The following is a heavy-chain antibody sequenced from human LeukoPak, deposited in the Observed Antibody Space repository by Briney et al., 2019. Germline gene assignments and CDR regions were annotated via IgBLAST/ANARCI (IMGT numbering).Heavy chain of an antibody. CDR3: AKERDTAMVTIDY. CDR2: IRYDGSNK. D-gene: IGHD5-18*01. CDR1: GFTFSSYG. Sequence: PGRSLRLPCAASGFTFSSYGMHGVRQAPGKGLKGVAFIRYDGSNKYYADSVKGRFTISRDNSKNTLYLQMNRLRAEDTAVYYCAKERDTAMVTIDYWGQGTLVTVSS. J-gene: IGHJ4*02. V-gene: IGHV3-30*02.